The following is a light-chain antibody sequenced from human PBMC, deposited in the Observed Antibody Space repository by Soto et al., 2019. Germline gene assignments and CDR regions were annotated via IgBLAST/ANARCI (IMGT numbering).Light chain of an antibody. CDR3: QQANSFPRT. V-gene: IGKV1D-12*01. Sequence: DIQMTQSPSSVSASVGDRVTITCRASQAISTWLAWYQQKPGKAPKLLIYAASNLQTGVPSRFSGSGSGTDLTLAISSLQPEDFATYYCQQANSFPRTFGQGTKVEIK. J-gene: IGKJ1*01. CDR2: AAS. CDR1: QAISTW.